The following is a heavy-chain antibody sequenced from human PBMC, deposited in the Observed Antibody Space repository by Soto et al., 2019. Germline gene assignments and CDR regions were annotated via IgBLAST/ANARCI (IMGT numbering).Heavy chain of an antibody. D-gene: IGHD2-21*01. J-gene: IGHJ4*02. V-gene: IGHV3-23*01. CDR2: ISGSGGST. CDR1: GFTFSSYA. Sequence: PGGSLRLSCAASGFTFSSYAMSWVRQAPGKGLEWVSAISGSGGSTYYADSVKGRFTISRDNSKNTLYLQMNSLKASDSAMYYCARLQDGGAVIGHYWGQGTLDTVSS. CDR3: ARLQDGGAVIGHY.